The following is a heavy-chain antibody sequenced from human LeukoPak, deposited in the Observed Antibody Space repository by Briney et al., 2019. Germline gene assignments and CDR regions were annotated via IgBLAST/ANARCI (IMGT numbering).Heavy chain of an antibody. CDR2: ISTSNNNT. CDR3: ARDPWGRSNY. Sequence: ASVKVSCKASGYTFTSYGIIWVRQAPGQGPEWMGWISTSNNNTYYIEKLRGRGTLTADTSTSTAYMELRSLKSDDTAVYYCARDPWGRSNYWGQGTLVTVSS. CDR1: GYTFTSYG. D-gene: IGHD3-16*01. V-gene: IGHV1-18*01. J-gene: IGHJ4*02.